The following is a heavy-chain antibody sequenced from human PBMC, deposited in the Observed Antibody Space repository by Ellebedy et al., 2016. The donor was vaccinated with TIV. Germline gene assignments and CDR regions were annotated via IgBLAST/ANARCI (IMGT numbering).Heavy chain of an antibody. V-gene: IGHV1-18*01. CDR1: GYTFTSYG. CDR2: ISAYNGNT. J-gene: IGHJ4*02. D-gene: IGHD3-22*01. CDR3: ARDLSGYYDSSGHFDY. Sequence: ASVKVSCXASGYTFTSYGISWVRQAPGQGLEWMGWISAYNGNTNYAQKLQGRVTMTTDTSASTAYMELSSLRSEDTAVYYCARDLSGYYDSSGHFDYWGQGTLVTVSS.